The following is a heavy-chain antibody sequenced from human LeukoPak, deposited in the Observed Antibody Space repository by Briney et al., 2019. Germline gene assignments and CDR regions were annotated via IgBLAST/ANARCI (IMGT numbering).Heavy chain of an antibody. CDR2: IYYSGST. J-gene: IGHJ4*02. CDR1: GGSISSGDYY. D-gene: IGHD2-21*02. Sequence: SETLSLTCTVSGGSISSGDYYWSWIRQPPGKGLEWIGYIYYSGSTYYNPSLKSRVTISVDTSKNQFSLKLSSVTAADTAVYYCARDRGVTYFDYWGQGTLVTVSS. V-gene: IGHV4-30-4*01. CDR3: ARDRGVTYFDY.